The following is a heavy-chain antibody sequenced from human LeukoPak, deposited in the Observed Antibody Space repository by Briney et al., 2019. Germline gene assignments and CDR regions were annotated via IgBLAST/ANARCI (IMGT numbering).Heavy chain of an antibody. CDR2: IYYSGST. Sequence: SETLSLTCTVSGGSISSYYWSWIRQPPGKGLEWIGYIYYSGSTYYNPSLKSRVTISVDTSKNQFSLKLSSVTAADTAVYYCARRDGYWGQGTLVTVSS. CDR1: GGSISSYY. CDR3: ARRDGY. J-gene: IGHJ4*02. V-gene: IGHV4-59*04. D-gene: IGHD2-21*01.